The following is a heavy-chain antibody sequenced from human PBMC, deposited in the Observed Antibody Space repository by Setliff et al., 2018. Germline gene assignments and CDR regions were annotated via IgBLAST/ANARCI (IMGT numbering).Heavy chain of an antibody. D-gene: IGHD6-19*01. J-gene: IGHJ5*02. CDR3: LLPCTSGWHNWADP. CDR2: IKGDGSEK. Sequence: PSETLSLTCSVSGGPFTNTNNYWGWVRQAPGKGLEWVANIKGDGSEKFYLDSVKGRFTISRDNAENSLYLQMSSLRAEDTAMYYCLLPCTSGWHNWADPWGQGTLVTVSS. CDR1: GGPFTNTNNY. V-gene: IGHV3-7*03.